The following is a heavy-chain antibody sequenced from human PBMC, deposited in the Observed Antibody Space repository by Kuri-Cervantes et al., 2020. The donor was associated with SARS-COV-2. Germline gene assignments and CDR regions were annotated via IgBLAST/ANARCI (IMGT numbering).Heavy chain of an antibody. J-gene: IGHJ4*02. CDR3: ARDRSGIAAAGILFNY. Sequence: SETLSLTCAVYGGSFSGYYWSWIRQPPGKGLEWIGEINHSGSTNYNPSLKGRVTISVDTSKNQFSLKLSSVTAADTAVYYCARDRSGIAAAGILFNYWGQGTLVTVSS. D-gene: IGHD6-13*01. CDR1: GGSFSGYY. CDR2: INHSGST. V-gene: IGHV4-34*01.